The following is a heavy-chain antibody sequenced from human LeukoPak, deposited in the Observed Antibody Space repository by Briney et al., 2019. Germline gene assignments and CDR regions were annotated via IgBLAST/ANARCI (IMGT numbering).Heavy chain of an antibody. CDR2: INHSGGA. Sequence: SETLSLSCAVSGYSISSGYYWGWIRQPPGKGLEWIGSINHSGGAYYNPSLKSRVTMSLDTSKNQFSLKLTSVTAADTAVFYCARASPNSFDPWGQGTLVTVSS. D-gene: IGHD2-2*01. V-gene: IGHV4-38-2*01. J-gene: IGHJ5*02. CDR3: ARASPNSFDP. CDR1: GYSISSGYY.